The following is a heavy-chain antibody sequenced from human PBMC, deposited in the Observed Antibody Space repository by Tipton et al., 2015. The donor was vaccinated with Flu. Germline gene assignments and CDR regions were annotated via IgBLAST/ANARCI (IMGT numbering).Heavy chain of an antibody. J-gene: IGHJ4*02. Sequence: SLRLSCAASGFTFSTFWMSWVRQAPGKGLEWVANIKEDGSEKNYVHPVKGRFTISRDNAQTSLFLQMNSLRAEDTAVYYCGKGYGGSSWGQGTLVTVSS. CDR1: GFTFSTFW. V-gene: IGHV3-7*01. CDR2: IKEDGSEK. CDR3: GKGYGGSS. D-gene: IGHD2-15*01.